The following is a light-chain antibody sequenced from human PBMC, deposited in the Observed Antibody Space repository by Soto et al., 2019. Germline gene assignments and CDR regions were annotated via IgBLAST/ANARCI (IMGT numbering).Light chain of an antibody. CDR1: QTIRTS. J-gene: IGKJ1*01. Sequence: QMTQSPSSLSASVGARVTITCRASQTIRTSLNWYQQKPGKAPKLLIYGASTLQSGVPSRFSGTGSATDFPLTISSLKPEDFAIDYCQQSYTTPRTFGQGTKVE. V-gene: IGKV1-39*01. CDR3: QQSYTTPRT. CDR2: GAS.